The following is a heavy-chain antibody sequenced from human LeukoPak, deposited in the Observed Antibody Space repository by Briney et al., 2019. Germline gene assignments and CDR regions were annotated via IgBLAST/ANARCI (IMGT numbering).Heavy chain of an antibody. CDR2: IYYSGST. J-gene: IGHJ6*02. D-gene: IGHD3-10*01. V-gene: IGHV4-39*07. CDR1: GGSISSYY. Sequence: SETLSLTCTVSGGSISSYYWGWIRQPPGKGLEWIGSIYYSGSTYYNPSLKSRVTISVDTSKNQFSLKLSSVTAADTAVYYCDTYYYGSGSYYYYYYGMDVRGQGTTVTVSS. CDR3: DTYYYGSGSYYYYYYGMDV.